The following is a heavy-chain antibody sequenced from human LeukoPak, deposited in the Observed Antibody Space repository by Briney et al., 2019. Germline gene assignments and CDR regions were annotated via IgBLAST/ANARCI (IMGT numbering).Heavy chain of an antibody. CDR2: ISYDGSNK. CDR3: ARRSHSFSGYSSSWLDY. D-gene: IGHD6-13*01. Sequence: PGGSLRLSCAASGFTFSSYAMHWVRQAPGKGLEWVAVISYDGSNKYYADSVKGRFTISSDNSKNTLYLQMNSLRAEDTAVYYCARRSHSFSGYSSSWLDYWGQGTLVTVSS. CDR1: GFTFSSYA. V-gene: IGHV3-30*04. J-gene: IGHJ4*02.